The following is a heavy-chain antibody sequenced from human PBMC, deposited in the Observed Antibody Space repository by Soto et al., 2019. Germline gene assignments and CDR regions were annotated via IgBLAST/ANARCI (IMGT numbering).Heavy chain of an antibody. Sequence: EVQLVESGGDLVKPGGSLTLSCAASGSTFSNAWMSWVRQAPGKGLEWVGRIKSKTDGGTTDYAAPVKGRFTISRGDSKNMLYLYMSSLKTEDTAMYYCSTYDYIWGSDRYRWAYGGQGTLVTVSS. D-gene: IGHD3-16*02. J-gene: IGHJ4*02. CDR2: IKSKTDGGTT. V-gene: IGHV3-15*01. CDR3: STYDYIWGSDRYRWAY. CDR1: GSTFSNAW.